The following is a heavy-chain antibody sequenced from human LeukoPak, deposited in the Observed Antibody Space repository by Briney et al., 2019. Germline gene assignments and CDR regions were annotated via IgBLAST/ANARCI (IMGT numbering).Heavy chain of an antibody. J-gene: IGHJ6*03. CDR1: GGTFSSYA. V-gene: IGHV1-69*01. Sequence: SVRVSCKASGGTFSSYAISWVRQAPGQGLEWVGGIIPIFGTANYAQKFQGRVTITADESTSTAYMELSSLRSEDTAVYYCAGPYCSRTSCSTHYYYYYMDVWGKGTTVTVSS. CDR2: IIPIFGTA. CDR3: AGPYCSRTSCSTHYYYYYMDV. D-gene: IGHD2-2*01.